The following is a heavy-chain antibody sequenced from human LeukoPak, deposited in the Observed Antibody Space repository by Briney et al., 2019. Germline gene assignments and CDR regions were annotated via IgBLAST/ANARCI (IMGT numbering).Heavy chain of an antibody. CDR3: ARDLSYNPSWDFDY. J-gene: IGHJ4*02. CDR1: GYTFSGYF. Sequence: ASVNVSCKTSGYTFSGYFIHGVRQAGGQGLEWMGRINCNSGDTEYGQNFQSRVAMFRDTYISTASMELSWLTSDDTAVYYCARDLSYNPSWDFDYWGQGTLAIVSS. CDR2: INCNSGDT. V-gene: IGHV1-2*06. D-gene: IGHD7-27*01.